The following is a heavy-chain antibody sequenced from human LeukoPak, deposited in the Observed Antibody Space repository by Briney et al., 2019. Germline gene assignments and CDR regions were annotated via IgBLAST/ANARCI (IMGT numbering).Heavy chain of an antibody. CDR1: GFTFSSYG. CDR2: ISYDGSNK. D-gene: IGHD2-15*01. Sequence: GWSLRLSCAASGFTFSSYGMHWVRQAPGKGLEWVAVISYDGSNKYYADSVKGRFTISRDNSKNTLYLQMNSLRAEDTAVYYCAKDLSADIWGQGTLVTVSS. J-gene: IGHJ4*02. V-gene: IGHV3-30*18. CDR3: AKDLSADI.